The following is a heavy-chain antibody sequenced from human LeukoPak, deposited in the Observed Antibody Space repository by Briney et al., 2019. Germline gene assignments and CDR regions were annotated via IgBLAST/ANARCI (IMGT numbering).Heavy chain of an antibody. V-gene: IGHV4-59*01. CDR1: GGSISSYY. D-gene: IGHD2-2*01. CDR2: IYYSGST. CDR3: ARTHCSSTSCYEMGAFDI. J-gene: IGHJ3*02. Sequence: SDTLSLTCTVSGGSISSYYWSWIRQPPGKGLERIGYIYYSGSTNYNPSLKSRVTISVDTSKNQFSLKLSSVTAADTAVYYCARTHCSSTSCYEMGAFDIWGQGTMVTVSS.